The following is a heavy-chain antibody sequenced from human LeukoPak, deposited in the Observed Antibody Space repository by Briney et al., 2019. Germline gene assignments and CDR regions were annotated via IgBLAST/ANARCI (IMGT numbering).Heavy chain of an antibody. D-gene: IGHD1/OR15-1a*01. CDR2: IAGSGSNT. CDR3: ARRAALEQYFDY. J-gene: IGHJ4*02. CDR1: GFSFSSFA. V-gene: IGHV3-23*01. Sequence: GGSLRLSCAASGFSFSSFAMSWVRQAPGKGLEWVSAIAGSGSNTYYADSVKGRFTISRDNSKNTLYLQMNSMRADDTAVYYCARRAALEQYFDYWGQGTLVTVSS.